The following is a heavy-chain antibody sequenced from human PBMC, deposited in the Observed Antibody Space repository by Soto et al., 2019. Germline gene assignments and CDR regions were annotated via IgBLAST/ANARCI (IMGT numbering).Heavy chain of an antibody. CDR2: IGGSGGST. CDR1: GFTFSSYA. Sequence: EVQLSDSGGGLVQPGGSLRLSCAASGFTFSSYAMGWVRQAPGKGLEWVSAIGGSGGSTYYADSAKGRFTISRDNSKNTLYLQMNSLRVEDTAVYYCAKILVAGYIGYWGQGTLVTVSS. D-gene: IGHD2-2*01. V-gene: IGHV3-23*01. J-gene: IGHJ4*02. CDR3: AKILVAGYIGY.